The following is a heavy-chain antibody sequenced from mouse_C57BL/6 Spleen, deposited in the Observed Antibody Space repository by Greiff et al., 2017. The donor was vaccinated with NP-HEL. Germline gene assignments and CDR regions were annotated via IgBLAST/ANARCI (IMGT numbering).Heavy chain of an antibody. D-gene: IGHD4-1*01. CDR2: IWTGGGT. CDR1: GFSLTSYA. Sequence: VKLMESGPGLVAPSQSLSITCTVSGFSLTSYAISWVRQPPGKGLEWLGVIWTGGGTNYNSAPKSRLSISKDNSKSQVFLKMNSLQTDDTARYYCARNDWGPYYAMDYWGQGTSVTVSS. J-gene: IGHJ4*01. V-gene: IGHV2-9-1*01. CDR3: ARNDWGPYYAMDY.